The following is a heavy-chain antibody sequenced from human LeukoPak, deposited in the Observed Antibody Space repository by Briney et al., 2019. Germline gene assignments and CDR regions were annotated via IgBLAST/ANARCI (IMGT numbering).Heavy chain of an antibody. CDR3: ARQAVAGFPYFDY. J-gene: IGHJ4*02. Sequence: GESLQISCKGSGYIFTNYWIGWVRQMPGKGLEWMGIIYPGDSDTRYSPSFQGQVTISADKSINTAYLQWSSLKASDTAMYYCARQAVAGFPYFDYWGQGTLVTVSS. V-gene: IGHV5-51*01. D-gene: IGHD6-19*01. CDR1: GYIFTNYW. CDR2: IYPGDSDT.